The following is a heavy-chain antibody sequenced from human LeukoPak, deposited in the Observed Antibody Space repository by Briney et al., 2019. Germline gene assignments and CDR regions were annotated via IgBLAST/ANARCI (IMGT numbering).Heavy chain of an antibody. D-gene: IGHD2-15*01. Sequence: SQTLSLTCTVSGGSISSGGYYWSWIRQHPGKGLEWIGYIYYSGSTYYNPSLKSRVTISVDTSKNQFSLKLSSVTAADTAVYCCARPYCSGGSCYDWYFDLWGRGTLVTVSS. V-gene: IGHV4-31*03. J-gene: IGHJ2*01. CDR2: IYYSGST. CDR1: GGSISSGGYY. CDR3: ARPYCSGGSCYDWYFDL.